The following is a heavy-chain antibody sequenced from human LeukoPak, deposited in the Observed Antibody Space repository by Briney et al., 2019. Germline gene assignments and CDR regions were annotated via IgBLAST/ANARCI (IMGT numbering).Heavy chain of an antibody. Sequence: PSETLSLTCTVSGGSISSYYWSWIRQPPGKGLEWIGYIYYSGSTNYNPSLKSRVTISVDTSKNQFSLKVFSLTAADTALYYCARHVSGSAMMHYFDYWGQGNLVTVSS. V-gene: IGHV4-59*08. J-gene: IGHJ4*02. D-gene: IGHD5-18*01. CDR3: ARHVSGSAMMHYFDY. CDR1: GGSISSYY. CDR2: IYYSGST.